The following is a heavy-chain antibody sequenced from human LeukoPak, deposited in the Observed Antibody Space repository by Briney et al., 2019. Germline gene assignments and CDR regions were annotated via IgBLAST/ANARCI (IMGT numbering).Heavy chain of an antibody. V-gene: IGHV1-2*02. J-gene: IGHJ4*02. CDR1: GYTFTGYY. D-gene: IGHD2-15*01. CDR3: ARDLGRVVVAPRVFGY. Sequence: ASVKVSCKASGYTFTGYYMHGVRQAPGQGLEWMGWINPNSGGTNYAQKFQGRVTMTRDTSISTAYMELSRLRSDDTAVYYCARDLGRVVVAPRVFGYWGQGTLVTVSS. CDR2: INPNSGGT.